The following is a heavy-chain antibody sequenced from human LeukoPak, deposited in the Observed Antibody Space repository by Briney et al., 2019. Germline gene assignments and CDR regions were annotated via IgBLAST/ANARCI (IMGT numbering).Heavy chain of an antibody. J-gene: IGHJ4*02. Sequence: PGGSLRLSCAASGFTFSSYWMSWVRQAPGKGLQWVSSIANTGGNTYYADSVRGRFTISRDNSKNTLYLQMNSLRDEDTAVYYCAKEGIGAAGRRFDCWGQGTPVTVSS. CDR3: AKEGIGAAGRRFDC. D-gene: IGHD6-13*01. V-gene: IGHV3-23*01. CDR1: GFTFSSYW. CDR2: IANTGGNT.